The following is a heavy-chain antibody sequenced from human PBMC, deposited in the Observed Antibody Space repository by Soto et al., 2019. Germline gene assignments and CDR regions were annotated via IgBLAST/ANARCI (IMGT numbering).Heavy chain of an antibody. CDR1: GGTFSSYA. D-gene: IGHD6-13*01. J-gene: IGHJ6*02. CDR2: IIPIFGTA. CDR3: ARGGIAGPGYYYYGMDV. Sequence: QVQLVQSGAEVKKPGSSVKVSCKASGGTFSSYAISWVRQAPGQGLEWMGGIIPIFGTANYAQKFQGRVTITADESTSTAYMELSSLRAEDTAVYYCARGGIAGPGYYYYGMDVWGQGTTVTVSS. V-gene: IGHV1-69*01.